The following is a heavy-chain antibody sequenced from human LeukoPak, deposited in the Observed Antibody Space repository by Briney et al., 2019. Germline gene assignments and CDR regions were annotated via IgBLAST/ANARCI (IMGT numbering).Heavy chain of an antibody. CDR1: GCTFSRYC. CDR2: ISSSSSYI. J-gene: IGHJ3*02. Sequence: GGSLRLSCAASGCTFSRYCMNWVRQAPGKGLEWVSSISSSSSYIYYADSVKGRFTISRDNAKNSLYLQMNSLRAEDTAVYYCARRHCSGGSCYPDVIDIWGQGTMVTVSS. CDR3: ARRHCSGGSCYPDVIDI. D-gene: IGHD2-15*01. V-gene: IGHV3-21*01.